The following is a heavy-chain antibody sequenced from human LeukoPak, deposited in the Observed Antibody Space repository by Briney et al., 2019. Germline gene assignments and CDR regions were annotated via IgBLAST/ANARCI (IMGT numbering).Heavy chain of an antibody. CDR3: LSLRSGFWY. J-gene: IGHJ4*02. Sequence: EGSLRLSCAASGFTFSDAWMNWVRQAPGKGPEWVGRIKSKTAGGTADYAAPVQGRFTVSRDDSKNTVFLLMNSLKTEDTAVYYCLSLRSGFWYWGQGALVTVSS. V-gene: IGHV3-15*01. D-gene: IGHD5-12*01. CDR2: IKSKTAGGTA. CDR1: GFTFSDAW.